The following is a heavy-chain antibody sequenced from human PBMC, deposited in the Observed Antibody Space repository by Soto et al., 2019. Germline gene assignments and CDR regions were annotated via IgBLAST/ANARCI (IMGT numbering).Heavy chain of an antibody. CDR2: ISGSGGST. J-gene: IGHJ4*02. CDR1: GFTFSSYA. CDR3: AKDCSYDILTGYSRGGGDY. D-gene: IGHD3-9*01. V-gene: IGHV3-23*01. Sequence: GGSLRLSCAASGFTFSSYAMSWVRQAPGKGLEWVSAISGSGGSTYYADSVKGRFTISRDNSKNTLYLQMNSLRAEDTAVYYCAKDCSYDILTGYSRGGGDYWGQGTLVTVS.